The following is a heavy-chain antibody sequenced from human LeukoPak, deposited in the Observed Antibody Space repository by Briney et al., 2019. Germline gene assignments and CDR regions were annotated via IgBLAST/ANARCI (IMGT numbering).Heavy chain of an antibody. CDR1: GFTFSSYG. Sequence: PGGSLRLSCAASGFTFSSYGMHWVRQAPGKGLEWVAVISYSGNNIYYADSVKGRFTISRDNSKNTLYLQMNSLRAEDTAVYYCAKVSTVTTLDYWGQGTLVTVSS. D-gene: IGHD4-11*01. J-gene: IGHJ4*02. CDR2: ISYSGNNI. CDR3: AKVSTVTTLDY. V-gene: IGHV3-30*18.